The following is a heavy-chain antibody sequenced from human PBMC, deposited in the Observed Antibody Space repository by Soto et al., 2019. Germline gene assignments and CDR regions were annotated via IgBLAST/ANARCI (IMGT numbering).Heavy chain of an antibody. CDR1: GFSLNTSGVG. D-gene: IGHD1-26*01. CDR3: LLRPSVGPTTPFDS. CDR2: IYWDDDT. J-gene: IGHJ5*01. V-gene: IGHV2-5*02. Sequence: QITLEESGPPLVRPTQTLTLTCSFSGFSLNTSGVGVAWVRRPPGKALEWLALIYWDDDTRYNPSLRSRLTITKGNSKNQVVLTLTNVDPGDPATYHCLLRPSVGPTTPFDSWGQGSLVTVSS.